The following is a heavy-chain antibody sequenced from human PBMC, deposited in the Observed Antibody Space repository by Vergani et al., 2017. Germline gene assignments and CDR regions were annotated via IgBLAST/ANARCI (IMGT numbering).Heavy chain of an antibody. D-gene: IGHD6-19*01. CDR1: GFTFSSYA. V-gene: IGHV3-9*01. CDR2: ISWNSGSI. Sequence: EVQLLESGGGLVQPGGSLRLSCAASGFTFSSYAMSWVRQAPGKGLEWVSGISWNSGSIGYADSVKGRFTISRDNAKNSLYLQMNSLRAEDTALYYCAKDNGSSGWVAWGQGTLVTVSS. J-gene: IGHJ4*02. CDR3: AKDNGSSGWVA.